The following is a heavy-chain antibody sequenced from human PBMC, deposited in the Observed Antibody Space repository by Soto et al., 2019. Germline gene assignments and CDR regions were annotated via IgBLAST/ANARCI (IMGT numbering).Heavy chain of an antibody. D-gene: IGHD3-16*01. Sequence: SETLSLTCAVYGGSFSGYYWNWIRQPPGKGLEWIGEINHSGSTNYNPSLKSRVIISVDTSKNHFSVKLSSVTVADTAVYYCARAYYETNVYSLAPGGQGTLVPVSS. CDR1: GGSFSGYY. J-gene: IGHJ5*02. CDR2: INHSGST. CDR3: ARAYYETNVYSLAP. V-gene: IGHV4-34*01.